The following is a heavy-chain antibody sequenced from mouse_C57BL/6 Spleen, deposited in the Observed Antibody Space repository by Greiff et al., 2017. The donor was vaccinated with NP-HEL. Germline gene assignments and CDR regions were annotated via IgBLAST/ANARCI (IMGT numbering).Heavy chain of an antibody. CDR3: ARSGSWGFDY. CDR1: GYTFTSYW. V-gene: IGHV1-50*01. J-gene: IGHJ2*01. CDR2: IDPSDSYT. D-gene: IGHD1-3*01. Sequence: QVQLQQPGAELVKPGASVKLSCKASGYTFTSYWMQWVKQRPGQGLEWIGEIDPSDSYTNSNQKFKGKATLTVDTSSITAYMQLSSLTSEDSAVYYCARSGSWGFDYWGQGTTLTVSS.